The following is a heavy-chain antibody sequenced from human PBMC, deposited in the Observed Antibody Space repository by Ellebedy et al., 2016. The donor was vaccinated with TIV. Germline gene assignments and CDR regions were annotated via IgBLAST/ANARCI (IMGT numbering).Heavy chain of an antibody. D-gene: IGHD3-22*01. Sequence: GGSLRLSCAASGFSFSNYGMHWVRQAPGKGLEWVAVIWFDGTIKYYADSVRGRFTISRDNSKNTLFLHMDSLRAEDTAVYYCATRPLTMIVLAEYFFDYWGQGTLVTVSS. V-gene: IGHV3-33*01. J-gene: IGHJ4*02. CDR3: ATRPLTMIVLAEYFFDY. CDR2: IWFDGTIK. CDR1: GFSFSNYG.